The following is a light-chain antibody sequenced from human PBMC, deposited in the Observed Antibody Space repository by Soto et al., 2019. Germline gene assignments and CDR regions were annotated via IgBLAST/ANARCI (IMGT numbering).Light chain of an antibody. V-gene: IGLV2-14*01. CDR1: SSDVGGYDY. CDR2: EVS. J-gene: IGLJ2*01. Sequence: QSALTQPASVSGSPGQSITISCTGTSSDVGGYDYVSWYQLHPGKAPKLMVFEVSNRPSGVSYRFSGSKSGSTASLTISGLQAEDEADYFCSSYTTNNAHVFGGGTKVTVL. CDR3: SSYTTNNAHV.